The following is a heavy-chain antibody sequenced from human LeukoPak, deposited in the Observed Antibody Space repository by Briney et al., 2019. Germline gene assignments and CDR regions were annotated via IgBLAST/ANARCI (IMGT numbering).Heavy chain of an antibody. J-gene: IGHJ4*02. CDR1: GFTFSDYY. CDR2: ISSSGSTI. CDR3: ARERIVGATEGFDY. Sequence: GGSLRLSCAASGFTFSDYYMSWIRQAPGKGLEWVSYISSSGSTIYYADSVKGRFTISRDNAKNSLYLQMNSLRAEDTAVYYRARERIVGATEGFDYWGQGTLVTVSS. D-gene: IGHD1-26*01. V-gene: IGHV3-11*01.